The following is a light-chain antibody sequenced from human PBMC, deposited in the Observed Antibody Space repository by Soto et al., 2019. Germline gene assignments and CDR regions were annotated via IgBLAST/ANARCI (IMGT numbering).Light chain of an antibody. CDR2: GAS. J-gene: IGKJ4*01. CDR3: QQCNSWPPLT. CDR1: QSVNIN. Sequence: EIVMTQSPATLSVSPGERATLSCRASQSVNINLAWYQQKPGQAPRLLIYGASIRATGIPARFSGSGAGTEFTRTISSLQSEDSATYYCQQCNSWPPLTSGGGTKVEIK. V-gene: IGKV3-15*01.